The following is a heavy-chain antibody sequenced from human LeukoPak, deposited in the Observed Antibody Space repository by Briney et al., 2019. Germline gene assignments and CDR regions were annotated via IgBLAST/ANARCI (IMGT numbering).Heavy chain of an antibody. CDR1: GGSISSSSYY. CDR2: IYYSGST. CDR3: ARNSNNRGDVNWFDP. J-gene: IGHJ5*02. Sequence: NPSETLSLTCTVSGGSISSSSYYWGWIRQPPGKGLEWIGSIYYSGSTYYNPSLKSRVTISVDTSKNQSSLKLSSVTAADTAVYYCARNSNNRGDVNWFDPWGQGTLVTVSS. V-gene: IGHV4-39*07. D-gene: IGHD2/OR15-2a*01.